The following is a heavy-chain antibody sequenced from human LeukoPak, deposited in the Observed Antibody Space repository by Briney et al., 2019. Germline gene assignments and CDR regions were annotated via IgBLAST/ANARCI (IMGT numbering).Heavy chain of an antibody. CDR1: GFTFSSYS. CDR3: ASAHYDYVWGSYRHSNFDY. J-gene: IGHJ4*02. V-gene: IGHV3-48*04. Sequence: GGSLRLPCAASGFTFSSYSMNWARRAQGRGLGGVSYIVSSSSTIYYADSVKGRFTISRDNAKNSLYLQMNSLRAEDTAVYYCASAHYDYVWGSYRHSNFDYWGQGTLVTVSS. D-gene: IGHD3-16*02. CDR2: IVSSSSTI.